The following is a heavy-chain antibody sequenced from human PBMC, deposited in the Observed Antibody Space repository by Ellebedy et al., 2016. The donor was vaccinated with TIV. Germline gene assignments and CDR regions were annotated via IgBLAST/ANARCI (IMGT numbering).Heavy chain of an antibody. CDR3: AKNSVTLEPRGSDY. CDR1: GFTFSNYD. Sequence: GESLKISCVASGFTFSNYDMNWVRQAPGKGLEWVSVISDSGDKTYYVDSVKGRFSISRDNSKNTLYLQMNSLRAKDTAVYYCAKNSVTLEPRGSDYWGQGILVTVSS. D-gene: IGHD4/OR15-4a*01. J-gene: IGHJ4*02. V-gene: IGHV3-23*01. CDR2: ISDSGDKT.